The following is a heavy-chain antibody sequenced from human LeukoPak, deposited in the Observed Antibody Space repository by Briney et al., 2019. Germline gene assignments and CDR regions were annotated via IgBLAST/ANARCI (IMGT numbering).Heavy chain of an antibody. CDR1: GFTFSSYA. V-gene: IGHV3-30-3*01. CDR2: ISYDGSNK. D-gene: IGHD3-22*01. J-gene: IGHJ4*02. Sequence: PGGSLRLSCAASGFTFSSYAMHWVRQAPGKGLEWVAVISYDGSNKYYADSVKGRFTISRDNSKNTLYLQMNSLRAEDTAVYYCARDLEAITMIVGGVDYWGQGALVTVSS. CDR3: ARDLEAITMIVGGVDY.